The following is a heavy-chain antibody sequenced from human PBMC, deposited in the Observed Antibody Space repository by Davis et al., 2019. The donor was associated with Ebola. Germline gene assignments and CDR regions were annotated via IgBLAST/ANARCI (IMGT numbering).Heavy chain of an antibody. V-gene: IGHV3-7*03. D-gene: IGHD4-11*01. CDR1: GFTFSNFW. CDR3: TVTTTHDDY. CDR2: IKQDGSEK. Sequence: GESLKISCAASGFTFSNFWMSWVRQAPGKGLEWVANIKQDGSEKYYVDSVKGRFTISRDDSKNTAYLQMNSLKTEDTAVYYCTVTTTHDDYWGQGTLVTVSS. J-gene: IGHJ4*02.